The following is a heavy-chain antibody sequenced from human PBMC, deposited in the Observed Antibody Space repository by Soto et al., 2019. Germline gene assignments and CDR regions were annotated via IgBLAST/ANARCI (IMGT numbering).Heavy chain of an antibody. Sequence: GPEVKMPGASVKVSCETSGYTFTAYGLAWLRQAPGQRPEWMGWVGTNNANTNYAQKFRGRVTMTTDTSTTTTYMELRSLTSDDTAVYYCARELNRDISAYYSFAYWGQGTLVTVSS. V-gene: IGHV1-18*01. CDR2: VGTNNANT. CDR3: ARELNRDISAYYSFAY. D-gene: IGHD3-22*01. CDR1: GYTFTAYG. J-gene: IGHJ4*02.